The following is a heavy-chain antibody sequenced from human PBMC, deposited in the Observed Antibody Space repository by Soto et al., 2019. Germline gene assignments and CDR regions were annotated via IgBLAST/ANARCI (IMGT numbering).Heavy chain of an antibody. V-gene: IGHV3-11*01. CDR1: GFTFSDYY. J-gene: IGHJ3*02. CDR3: ARDGLPGIAAAGPVAFDI. CDR2: ISSSGSTI. Sequence: PVGSLRLSCAASGFTFSDYYMSWIGQAPGKGLEWVSYISSSGSTIYYADSVKGRFTISRDNAKNSLYLQMNSLRAEDTAVYYCARDGLPGIAAAGPVAFDIWGQGTMVTVSS. D-gene: IGHD6-13*01.